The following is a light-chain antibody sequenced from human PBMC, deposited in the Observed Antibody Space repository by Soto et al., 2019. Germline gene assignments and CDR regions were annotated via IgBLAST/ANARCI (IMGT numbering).Light chain of an antibody. CDR2: GAS. Sequence: EIVMTQSPATLSVSPGERATLSCRASQTISSNLAWYQQKPGQAPRLLIHGASTRATGVPARFSGSGSGTEFILTISSLQSEDLAVYYCQQYHNWPPQYTFGQGTKLQIK. CDR3: QQYHNWPPQYT. CDR1: QTISSN. J-gene: IGKJ2*01. V-gene: IGKV3-15*01.